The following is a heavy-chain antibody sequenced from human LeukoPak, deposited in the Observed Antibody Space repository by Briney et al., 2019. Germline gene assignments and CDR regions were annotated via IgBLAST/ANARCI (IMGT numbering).Heavy chain of an antibody. Sequence: PGGSLRLSCAASVFTFSSYSMNWVRQAPGKGLEWVSSISSSSSYIYYADSVKGRFTISRDNAKNSLYLQMNSLRAEDTAVYYCARDVRALDYYYYGMDVWGQGTTVTVSS. V-gene: IGHV3-21*01. CDR2: ISSSSSYI. CDR3: ARDVRALDYYYYGMDV. J-gene: IGHJ6*02. CDR1: VFTFSSYS.